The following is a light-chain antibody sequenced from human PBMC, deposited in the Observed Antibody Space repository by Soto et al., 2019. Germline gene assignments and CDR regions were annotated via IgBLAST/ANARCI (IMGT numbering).Light chain of an antibody. CDR2: DAS. CDR3: QQRSKWPPIT. V-gene: IGKV3-11*01. J-gene: IGKJ5*01. CDR1: QSISDY. Sequence: EIVMTQSPATLSVSPGERATLSFRASQSISDYLAWYQQKPGQAPRLLIHDASNRATGIPARFSGSGSGTDFTLTISSLEPEDFAVYYCQQRSKWPPITFGQGTRLEI.